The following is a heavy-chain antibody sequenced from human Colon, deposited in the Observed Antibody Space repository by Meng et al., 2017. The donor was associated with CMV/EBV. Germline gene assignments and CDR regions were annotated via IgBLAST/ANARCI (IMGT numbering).Heavy chain of an antibody. D-gene: IGHD1-26*01. CDR2: IYSGGST. V-gene: IGHV3-66*01. J-gene: IGHJ4*02. CDR1: GFTVSSTH. CDR3: ARGYSGTSS. Sequence: QVVESGGDLVQPGGSLRLSCAASGFTVSSTHMSWVRQAPGKGLEWVSVIYSGGSTLYADSVKGRFTISRDNSKNTLYLQMNSLSAEDTAVYYCARGYSGTSSWGQGTLVTVSS.